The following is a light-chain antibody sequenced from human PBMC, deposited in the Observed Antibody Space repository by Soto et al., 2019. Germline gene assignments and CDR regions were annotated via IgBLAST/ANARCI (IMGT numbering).Light chain of an antibody. J-gene: IGLJ1*01. Sequence: QSVLTQPPSASGTPGQTVTISCSGSSSNIGTSSVHWYKHLPGTAPKPLLYTNDQRPSGVPDRFSGSKSGTSASLAISGLQSEDEADYYCAVWDDSLNGHVFGAGTRSPS. CDR1: SSNIGTSS. CDR3: AVWDDSLNGHV. V-gene: IGLV1-44*01. CDR2: TND.